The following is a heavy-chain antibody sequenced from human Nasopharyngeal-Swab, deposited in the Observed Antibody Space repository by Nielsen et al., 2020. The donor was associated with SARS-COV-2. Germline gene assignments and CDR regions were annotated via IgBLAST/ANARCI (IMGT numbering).Heavy chain of an antibody. J-gene: IGHJ6*02. CDR1: GYTFTSYA. Sequence: ASVQVSCKASGYTFTSYAMNWVRPAPGQGLEWMGWINTNTGNPTYVQGFTGRFVFSLDTSVSTAYLQISSLKAEDTDVYYCARPGWEPYTYYYYGMDVWGQGTTVTVSS. V-gene: IGHV7-4-1*02. CDR2: INTNTGNP. CDR3: ARPGWEPYTYYYYGMDV. D-gene: IGHD1-26*01.